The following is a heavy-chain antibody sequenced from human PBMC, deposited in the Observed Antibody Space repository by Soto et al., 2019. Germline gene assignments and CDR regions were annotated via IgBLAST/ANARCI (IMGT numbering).Heavy chain of an antibody. CDR1: GYRFTSYW. V-gene: IGHV5-51*01. CDR3: ARQPAIFGVVYYYYGMDV. CDR2: IYPGDSDT. D-gene: IGHD3-3*01. Sequence: GESLRISCKGSGYRFTSYWIGWVRPMPGKGLEWMGIIYPGDSDTRYGPSFQGQVTISADKSISTAYLQWSSLKASDTAMYYCARQPAIFGVVYYYYGMDVWGQGTTVTVSS. J-gene: IGHJ6*02.